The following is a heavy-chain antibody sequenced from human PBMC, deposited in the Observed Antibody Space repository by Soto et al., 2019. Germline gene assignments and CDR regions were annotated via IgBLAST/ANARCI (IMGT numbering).Heavy chain of an antibody. D-gene: IGHD1-1*01. J-gene: IGHJ4*02. Sequence: SLRVSCAASGFTFSSDGMPWVRPAPGKGLEWVAVIWYDGSNKYYADSVKGRFTISRDNSKNTLYLQMNSLRAEDTAVYYCAREYRAQGYFDYWGQGTLVTVSS. CDR3: AREYRAQGYFDY. V-gene: IGHV3-33*01. CDR1: GFTFSSDG. CDR2: IWYDGSNK.